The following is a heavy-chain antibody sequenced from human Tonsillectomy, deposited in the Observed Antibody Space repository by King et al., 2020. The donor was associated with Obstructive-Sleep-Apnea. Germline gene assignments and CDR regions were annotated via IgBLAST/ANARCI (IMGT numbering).Heavy chain of an antibody. V-gene: IGHV3-30*18. CDR3: AKDHGYSGAQYYFDY. J-gene: IGHJ4*02. CDR2: LSHDGNSK. CDR1: GFPFSNFA. D-gene: IGHD6-25*01. Sequence: VQLVESGGGVVQPGGSLRLSCAASGFPFSNFAMHWVRQAPGKGLEWVAVLSHDGNSKYFADSVKGRFTISRDRSKNTLFLQMNSLRVEDTALYYCAKDHGYSGAQYYFDYWGQGTLVTVSS.